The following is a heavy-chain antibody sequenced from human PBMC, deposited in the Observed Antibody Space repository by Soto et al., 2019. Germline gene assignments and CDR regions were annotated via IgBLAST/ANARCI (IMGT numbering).Heavy chain of an antibody. J-gene: IGHJ4*02. V-gene: IGHV3-23*01. Sequence: PGGSLRLSCAASGFTFTLFAMSWVRQSPGKGLEWVSTISGSGGSTYYADAVKGRFTISRDTSMGTLYLQMKSLRVEDTAIYYCAKEVSLGSTVDLGYWGQGTLVTVSS. CDR1: GFTFTLFA. D-gene: IGHD7-27*01. CDR3: AKEVSLGSTVDLGY. CDR2: ISGSGGST.